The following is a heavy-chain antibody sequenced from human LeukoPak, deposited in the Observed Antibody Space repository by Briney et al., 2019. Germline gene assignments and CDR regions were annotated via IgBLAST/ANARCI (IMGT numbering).Heavy chain of an antibody. CDR3: ARAPSYYYGSGSYYPPNWFDP. CDR2: INHSGST. D-gene: IGHD3-10*01. CDR1: GGSFSGYY. J-gene: IGHJ5*02. Sequence: SETLSLTCAVYGGSFSGYYWSWIRQPPGKGLEWIGEINHSGSTNYNPSLKSQVTISVDTSKNQFSLKLSSVTAADTAVYYCARAPSYYYGSGSYYPPNWFDPWGQGTLVTVSS. V-gene: IGHV4-34*01.